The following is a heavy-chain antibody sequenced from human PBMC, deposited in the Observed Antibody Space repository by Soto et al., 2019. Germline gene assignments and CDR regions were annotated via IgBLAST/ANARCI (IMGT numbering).Heavy chain of an antibody. V-gene: IGHV3-23*01. CDR3: ARGRLAVGSYWFDS. CDR2: IDDDGADT. D-gene: IGHD3-10*01. Sequence: EVQLLESGGGLIQLGGSLRVACVVSGITFNPNAMSWVRQAPGKGLEWVSAIDDDGADTFYADSVKGRFTISRDNSKNTVSLHLRSLTAEDTDLDYYARGRLAVGSYWFDSWGPGTLVTVSS. CDR1: GITFNPNA. J-gene: IGHJ5*01.